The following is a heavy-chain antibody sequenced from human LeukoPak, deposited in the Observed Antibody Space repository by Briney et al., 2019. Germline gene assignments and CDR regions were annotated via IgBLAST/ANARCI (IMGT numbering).Heavy chain of an antibody. CDR1: GFTFSSYA. CDR3: ARDTSGYYTEYYFDY. D-gene: IGHD3-3*01. V-gene: IGHV3-30-3*01. J-gene: IGHJ4*02. CDR2: ISYDGSNK. Sequence: GGSLRLSCAASGFTFSSYAMSWVRQAPGKGLEWVAVISYDGSNKYYADSVKGRFTISRDNSKNTLYLQMNSLRAEDTAVYYCARDTSGYYTEYYFDYWGQGTLVTVSS.